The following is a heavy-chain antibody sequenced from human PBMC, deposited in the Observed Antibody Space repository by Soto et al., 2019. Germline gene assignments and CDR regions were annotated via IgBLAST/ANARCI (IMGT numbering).Heavy chain of an antibody. CDR3: AREGNTIFGVVRREIDY. CDR1: GFTFSSYS. V-gene: IGHV3-21*01. D-gene: IGHD3-3*01. CDR2: ISSSSSYI. Sequence: EVQLVESGGGLVKPGGSLRLSCAASGFTFSSYSMNWVRQAPGKGLEWVSSISSSSSYIYYADSVKGRFTISRDNAKNSLYLQMNSLRAEDTAVYYCAREGNTIFGVVRREIDYWGQGTLVTVSS. J-gene: IGHJ4*02.